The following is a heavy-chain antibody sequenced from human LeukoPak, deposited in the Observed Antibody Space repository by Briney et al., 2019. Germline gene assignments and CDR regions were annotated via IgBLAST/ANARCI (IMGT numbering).Heavy chain of an antibody. CDR1: GGSISSYY. CDR3: ALQRGVVTATHYYYYGMDV. V-gene: IGHV4-59*08. Sequence: PSETLSLTCTVSGGSISSYYWSWIRQPPGKGLEWIGYIYYSGSTNYNPSLKSRVTISVDTSKNQFSLKLSSVTAADTAVYYCALQRGVVTATHYYYYGMDVWGQGTTVTVSS. D-gene: IGHD2-21*02. CDR2: IYYSGST. J-gene: IGHJ6*02.